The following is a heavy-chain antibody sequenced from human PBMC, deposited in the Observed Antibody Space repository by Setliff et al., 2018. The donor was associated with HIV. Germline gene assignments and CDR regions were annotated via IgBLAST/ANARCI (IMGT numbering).Heavy chain of an antibody. Sequence: PGGSLRLSCAASGFTFSDHYMDWVRQAPGKGLEWVGRSKNKFNSFTTEYAASVKGRFTISRDDSENMLYLQMNDLKTEDTAVYYCMDFAIAGAWDYWGQGTLVTVSS. D-gene: IGHD6-13*01. CDR3: MDFAIAGAWDY. J-gene: IGHJ4*02. CDR1: GFTFSDHY. V-gene: IGHV3-72*01. CDR2: SKNKFNSFTT.